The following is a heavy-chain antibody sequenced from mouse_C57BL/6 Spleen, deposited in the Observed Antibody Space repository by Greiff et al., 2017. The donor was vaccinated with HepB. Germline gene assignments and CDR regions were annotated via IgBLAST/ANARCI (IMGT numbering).Heavy chain of an antibody. CDR1: GYTFTDYN. CDR2: ITPNNGGT. Sequence: VQLQQSGPELVKPGASVKIPCKASGYTFTDYNMDWVKQSHGKSLEWIGDITPNNGGTIYNQKFKGKATLTVDKSSSTAYMELRSLTSEDTAVYYCAIYYYGSSGAYWGQGTLVTVSA. CDR3: AIYYYGSSGAY. J-gene: IGHJ3*01. D-gene: IGHD1-1*01. V-gene: IGHV1-18*01.